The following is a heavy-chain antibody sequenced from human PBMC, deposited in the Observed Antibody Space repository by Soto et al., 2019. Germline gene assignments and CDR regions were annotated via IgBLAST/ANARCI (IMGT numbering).Heavy chain of an antibody. Sequence: EVQLVESGGGLVQPGRSLRLSCAASGFSFDDYAMHWVRQAPGKGLEWVSGMSWNSGTIGYVDSVKGRFTISRDNAKNSLHLQMNSLRAEDTALYYCVKGLRTNDDVWGRYMDYWGQGILVTVSS. CDR2: MSWNSGTI. D-gene: IGHD3-16*01. J-gene: IGHJ4*02. CDR3: VKGLRTNDDVWGRYMDY. CDR1: GFSFDDYA. V-gene: IGHV3-9*01.